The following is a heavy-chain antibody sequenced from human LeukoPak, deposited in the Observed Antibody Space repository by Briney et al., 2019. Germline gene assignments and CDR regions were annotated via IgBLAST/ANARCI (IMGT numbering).Heavy chain of an antibody. CDR1: VFTFSNFG. D-gene: IGHD2-8*01. V-gene: IGHV3-30*02. J-gene: IGHJ4*02. CDR3: AQGRLNSGPFDY. CDR2: IRYDGRNE. Sequence: GGSLRLSCAASVFTFSNFGMHAVRQAPAKRLEWVACIRYDGRNEYYADSVKGRFTIPRDNSKNTLYLQMNSVRAEDAGVYYCAQGRLNSGPFDYWGQGTLVTVCS.